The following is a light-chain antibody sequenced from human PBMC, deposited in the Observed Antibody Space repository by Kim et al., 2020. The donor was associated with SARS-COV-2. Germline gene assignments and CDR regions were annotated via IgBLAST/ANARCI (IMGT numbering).Light chain of an antibody. J-gene: IGKJ4*01. CDR2: DAS. V-gene: IGKV1D-13*01. Sequence: AIQLTQSPSSLSASVGDRVTITCRASQGITSALAWYQQKAGNAPKVLISDASTLESGVPSRFSGSGFGTDFTLTISSLQPEDFATYYCQQYNNYPLAFGGGTKVDIK. CDR1: QGITSA. CDR3: QQYNNYPLA.